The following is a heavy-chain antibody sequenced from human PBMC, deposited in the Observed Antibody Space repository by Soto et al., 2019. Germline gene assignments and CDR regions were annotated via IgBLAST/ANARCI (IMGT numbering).Heavy chain of an antibody. CDR2: IYPFDSEV. Sequence: PXESLKISCQCFGYTFNTYLIALVLQMPGGGLDWMGIIYPFDSEVTYNPSFQGLVTLSVDKSIRTAYLQWSSLKASDTAIYFCARLLTTGGSHLCNTGVCPNTGGMDVWGQGTTVTVSS. V-gene: IGHV5-51*01. D-gene: IGHD2-8*01. J-gene: IGHJ6*02. CDR3: ARLLTTGGSHLCNTGVCPNTGGMDV. CDR1: GYTFNTYL.